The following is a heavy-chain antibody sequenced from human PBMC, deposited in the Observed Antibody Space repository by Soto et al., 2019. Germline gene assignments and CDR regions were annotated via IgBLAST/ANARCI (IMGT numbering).Heavy chain of an antibody. CDR3: AIQAGYSYGSYYYYGMDV. V-gene: IGHV5-51*01. D-gene: IGHD5-18*01. Sequence: PGESLKISCKGSGYSFTSYWIGWVRQMPGKGLEWMGIIYPGDSDTRYSPSFQGQVTISADKSISTAYLQWSSLKASDTAMYYCAIQAGYSYGSYYYYGMDVWGQGTTVTVSS. CDR1: GYSFTSYW. J-gene: IGHJ6*02. CDR2: IYPGDSDT.